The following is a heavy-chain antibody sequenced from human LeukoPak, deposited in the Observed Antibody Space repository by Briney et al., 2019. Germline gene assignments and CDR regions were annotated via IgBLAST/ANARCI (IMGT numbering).Heavy chain of an antibody. CDR3: ARGARRITIFGVVIHYYFDY. V-gene: IGHV1-8*01. D-gene: IGHD3-3*01. CDR1: GYTFTSYD. CDR2: MNPNSGNT. J-gene: IGHJ4*02. Sequence: ASVKVSCKASGYTFTSYDINWVRQATGQGLEWMGWMNPNSGNTGCAQKFQGRVTMTRNTSISTAYMELSSLRSEDTAVYYCARGARRITIFGVVIHYYFDYWGQGTLVTVSS.